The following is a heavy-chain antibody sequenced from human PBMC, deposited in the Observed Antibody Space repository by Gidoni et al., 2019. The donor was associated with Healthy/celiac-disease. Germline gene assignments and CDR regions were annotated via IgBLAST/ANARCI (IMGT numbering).Heavy chain of an antibody. V-gene: IGHV4-34*01. CDR2: INHSGST. Sequence: QVQLPQSGAGLLKPSETLSLTCAVYGGSFRGYYLSWIRQPPGKGLEGIGEINHSGSTNYNPSLKSRVTISVDTSKNQFSLKLSSVTAADTAVYYWARRGYSYGYTLTYYYDGMDVWGQGTTVTVSS. D-gene: IGHD5-18*01. CDR3: ARRGYSYGYTLTYYYDGMDV. J-gene: IGHJ6*02. CDR1: GGSFRGYY.